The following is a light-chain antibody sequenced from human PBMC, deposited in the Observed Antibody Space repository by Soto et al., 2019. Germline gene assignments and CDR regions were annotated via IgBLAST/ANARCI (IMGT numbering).Light chain of an antibody. V-gene: IGKV3-15*01. J-gene: IGKJ4*01. CDR2: DAS. CDR3: QQYNIWPFT. CDR1: HRVNTY. Sequence: EILMTQSPATLSVSPGEGATLSCRASHRVNTYLAWYQQRPGQAPRLLIYDASTRATGIPARFSGSGSGTEFTLTISSLQSEFFAVYHCQQYNIWPFTSVGGTKVDI.